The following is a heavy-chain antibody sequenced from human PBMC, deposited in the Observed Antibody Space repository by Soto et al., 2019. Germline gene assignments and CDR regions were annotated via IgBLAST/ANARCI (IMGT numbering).Heavy chain of an antibody. V-gene: IGHV1-2*04. D-gene: IGHD3-9*01. Sequence: AVNVSYKASGYTFTSYAMHWVRQAPGQGREWMGWINPNSGGTNYAQKFQGWVTMTRDTSISTAYMALRRLRYDDTAVYYCARDLGGGYFDWLSLDHRGPGNLVPVSS. CDR3: ARDLGGGYFDWLSLDH. CDR1: GYTFTSYA. CDR2: INPNSGGT. J-gene: IGHJ4*02.